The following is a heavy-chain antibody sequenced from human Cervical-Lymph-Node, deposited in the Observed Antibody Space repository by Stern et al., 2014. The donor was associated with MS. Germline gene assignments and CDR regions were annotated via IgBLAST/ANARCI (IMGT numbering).Heavy chain of an antibody. D-gene: IGHD6-13*01. V-gene: IGHV4-39*01. Sequence: QLQLQESGPGLVKPSETLSLTCTVSGGSVSSSTYYWGWIRQSPGKGLEWIGIIYYSGSTYYNPSLKSRVPISMDTSKNHLSVKLSAVTAADTAVYYCVTRDTTASGDWFDPWGQGTLVIVSS. CDR3: VTRDTTASGDWFDP. J-gene: IGHJ5*02. CDR2: IYYSGST. CDR1: GGSVSSSTYY.